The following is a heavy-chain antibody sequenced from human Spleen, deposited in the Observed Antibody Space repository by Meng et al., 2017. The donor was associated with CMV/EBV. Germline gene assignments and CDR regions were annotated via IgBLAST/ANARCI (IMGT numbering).Heavy chain of an antibody. CDR1: GGSISNSSYY. J-gene: IGHJ5*02. Sequence: SETLSLTCTVSGGSISNSSYYWGWIRQPPGRGLEWIGNIYYSESTYYNPSLKSRVTISLDTSKSQFSLRLSSVTAADTAVYYCARETARSSSCRVDPWGQGILVTVSS. CDR2: IYYSEST. V-gene: IGHV4-39*07. D-gene: IGHD2-2*01. CDR3: ARETARSSSCRVDP.